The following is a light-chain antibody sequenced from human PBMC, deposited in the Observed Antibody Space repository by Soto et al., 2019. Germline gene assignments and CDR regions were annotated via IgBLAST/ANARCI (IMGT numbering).Light chain of an antibody. Sequence: QSVLTQPASVSGSPGQSITISCTGTSSDVGGYNYVSWYQQHPGKAPKLMIYEVSNRPSGVSNRFSGSKSGNSASLTISGLQAEDEADYYCRSYTSSSTLVFGTGTKLTVL. V-gene: IGLV2-14*01. CDR3: RSYTSSSTLV. J-gene: IGLJ1*01. CDR2: EVS. CDR1: SSDVGGYNY.